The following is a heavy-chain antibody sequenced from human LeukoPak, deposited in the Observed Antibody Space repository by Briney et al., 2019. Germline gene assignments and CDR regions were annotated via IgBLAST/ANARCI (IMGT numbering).Heavy chain of an antibody. CDR1: GLTLSSYA. V-gene: IGHV3-23*01. CDR3: ATDLSVEVTASYASDAFDI. Sequence: GGSLSLACAVTGLTLSSYAMSWVRQPPGKGLEWVAAISGSGGTTYYADSVKGRLTISTHNSKKPLYLQMNSLRAEDTAVYYCATDLSVEVTASYASDAFDIWGQGTMVTVSS. D-gene: IGHD2-21*02. CDR2: ISGSGGTT. J-gene: IGHJ3*02.